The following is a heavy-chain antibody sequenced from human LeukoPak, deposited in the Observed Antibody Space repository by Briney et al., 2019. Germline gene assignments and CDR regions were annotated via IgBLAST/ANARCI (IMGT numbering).Heavy chain of an antibody. D-gene: IGHD6-19*01. V-gene: IGHV4-59*01. J-gene: IGHJ4*02. CDR2: IYYSGRT. Sequence: SETLSLTCTVSGGSISSYYWSWIRQPPGKGLEWIGYIYYSGRTNYNPYLKSRVTISVDTSKNQFSLKLSSVTAADTAVYYCARDFRSGWPPVWGPGTLVTASS. CDR1: GGSISSYY. CDR3: ARDFRSGWPPV.